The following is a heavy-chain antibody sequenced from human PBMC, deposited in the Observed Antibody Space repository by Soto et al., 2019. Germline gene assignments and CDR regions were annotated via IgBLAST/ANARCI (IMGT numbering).Heavy chain of an antibody. CDR1: GFTFSSYA. Sequence: LRLSCSASGFTFSSYAMHWVRQAPGKGLEYVSAISSNGGSTYYADSVKGRLTISRDNSKNTLYLQMSSLRAEDTAVYYCVNLVVSGVDYYDSSGQDDYWGQGTLVTVSS. J-gene: IGHJ4*02. V-gene: IGHV3-64D*06. D-gene: IGHD3-22*01. CDR2: ISSNGGST. CDR3: VNLVVSGVDYYDSSGQDDY.